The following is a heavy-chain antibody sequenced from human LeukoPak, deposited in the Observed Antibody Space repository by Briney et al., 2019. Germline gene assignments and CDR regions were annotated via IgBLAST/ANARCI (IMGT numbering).Heavy chain of an antibody. V-gene: IGHV1-69*01. J-gene: IGHJ4*02. CDR1: GGTXRSYA. CDR3: AIFQGTYGDNENDY. CDR2: IIPMINTP. D-gene: IGHD4-17*01. Sequence: GSSVKVSCKASGGTXRSYAITWVRQAPGKGLEWMGGIIPMINTPKYAQKFQGRVSITADESTSTGYMEVSSLRSEDTAVYYCAIFQGTYGDNENDYWGQGTLVTVSS.